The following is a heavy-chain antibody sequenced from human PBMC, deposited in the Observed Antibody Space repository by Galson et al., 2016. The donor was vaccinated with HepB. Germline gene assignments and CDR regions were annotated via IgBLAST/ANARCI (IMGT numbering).Heavy chain of an antibody. D-gene: IGHD4-17*01. Sequence: QSGAEVKKPGESLKISCKGSGNNFATNWIGWVRQMPGKGAEWMGIIYPGDSHTRYAPSFNGQVTISADKSISTVYLQWSSLKASDTAIYYCVRRGTTVSSNDPNWFDSWGQGTLVTASS. V-gene: IGHV5-51*01. J-gene: IGHJ5*01. CDR3: VRRGTTVSSNDPNWFDS. CDR1: GNNFATNW. CDR2: IYPGDSHT.